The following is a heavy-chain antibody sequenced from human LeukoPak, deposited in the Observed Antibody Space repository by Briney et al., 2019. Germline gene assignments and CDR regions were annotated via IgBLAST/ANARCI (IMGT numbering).Heavy chain of an antibody. CDR2: TYSGGST. J-gene: IGHJ4*02. Sequence: GSLRLSCAASGFTVSTNYMSWVRQAPGKGLEWVSVTYSGGSTYYADSVKGRFTISRDSSKNTLYLQMSSLRAEDTAVYYCARKSIGTYYFDYWGQGTLVTVSS. V-gene: IGHV3-53*01. D-gene: IGHD1-26*01. CDR3: ARKSIGTYYFDY. CDR1: GFTVSTNY.